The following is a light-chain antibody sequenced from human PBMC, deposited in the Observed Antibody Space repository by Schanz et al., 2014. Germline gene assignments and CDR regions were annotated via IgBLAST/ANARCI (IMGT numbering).Light chain of an antibody. V-gene: IGLV2-23*02. CDR2: DVS. CDR3: CSYADGSTLI. CDR1: SSDVGSYNL. Sequence: QSALTQPASVSGSPGQSITISCTGTSSDVGSYNLVSWYQQHPGKAPKLIIYDVSKWPSGVSNRFSASKSGYTASLTISGLQAEDEADYYCCSYADGSTLIFGGGTKVTVL. J-gene: IGLJ2*01.